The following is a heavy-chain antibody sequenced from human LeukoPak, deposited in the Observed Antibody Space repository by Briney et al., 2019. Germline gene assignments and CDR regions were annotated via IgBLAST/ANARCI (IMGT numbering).Heavy chain of an antibody. D-gene: IGHD3-22*01. CDR1: GFTFSSYS. Sequence: GGSLRLSCAASGFTFSSYSMNWVRQAPGKGLEWVSYISSSSSTIYYADSVKGRFTISRDNAKNSLYLQMNSLRAEDTAVYYCARGRGDYYDSSGYYRILYYFDYWGQGTLVTVSS. J-gene: IGHJ4*02. V-gene: IGHV3-48*01. CDR3: ARGRGDYYDSSGYYRILYYFDY. CDR2: ISSSSSTI.